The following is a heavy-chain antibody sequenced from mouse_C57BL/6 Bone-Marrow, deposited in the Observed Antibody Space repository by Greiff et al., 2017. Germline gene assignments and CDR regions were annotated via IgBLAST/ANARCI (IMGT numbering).Heavy chain of an antibody. CDR1: GFTFSDYG. Sequence: DVQLVESGGGLVKPGGSLKLSCAASGFTFSDYGMHWVRQAPEKGLEWVAYISSGSSTIYYAYTVKGRFTITRDNSKNTLFLQMTSLRSEDTAMYYCARRSHYGSMDYWGQGTAVTVSS. CDR3: ARRSHYGSMDY. D-gene: IGHD1-1*01. J-gene: IGHJ4*01. V-gene: IGHV5-17*01. CDR2: ISSGSSTI.